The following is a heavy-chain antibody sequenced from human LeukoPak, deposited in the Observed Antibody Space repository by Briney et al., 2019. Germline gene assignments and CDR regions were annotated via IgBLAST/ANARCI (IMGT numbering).Heavy chain of an antibody. CDR2: INQSGST. CDR3: ARLRVLYYYCYMDV. J-gene: IGHJ6*03. CDR1: GGSFSGYY. D-gene: IGHD4-17*01. V-gene: IGHV4-34*01. Sequence: SETLSLTCAVYGGSFSGYYWSWIRQPPGKGLEWIGEINQSGSTNYNPSPKSRVSTSVETCKNKFSHLLSSVTAPDTAAFYCARLRVLYYYCYMDVWGKGTTVTISS.